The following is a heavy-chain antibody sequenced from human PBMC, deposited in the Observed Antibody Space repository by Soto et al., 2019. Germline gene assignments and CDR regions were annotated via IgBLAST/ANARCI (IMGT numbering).Heavy chain of an antibody. CDR2: IYSDGTT. Sequence: EVQLVESGGALVQPGGSLRLSCTASGITVSTNYMRWVRQAPGKGLKWVSVIYSDGTTYYEESVMGRFTISRDNSKNTLYLQMISLRAEDTAIYYCAKGAGSGVRNIASAAFDYWGQGTPVTVSS. CDR1: GITVSTNY. CDR3: AKGAGSGVRNIASAAFDY. D-gene: IGHD3-3*02. J-gene: IGHJ4*02. V-gene: IGHV3-66*01.